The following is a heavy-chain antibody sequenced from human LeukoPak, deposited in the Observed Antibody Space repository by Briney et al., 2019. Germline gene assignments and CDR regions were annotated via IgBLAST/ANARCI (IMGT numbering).Heavy chain of an antibody. CDR1: GGSFSGYY. CDR2: INHSVST. V-gene: IGHV4-34*01. J-gene: IGHJ4*02. CDR3: ARGPSGELPGRYFDY. D-gene: IGHD1-26*01. Sequence: PSEALSLTCAVYGGSFSGYYWSWIRQPPGKGLEWIGEINHSVSTNYNPSLKSRVTISVDTSKNQFSLKLSSVTAADTAVYYCARGPSGELPGRYFDYWGQGTLVTVSS.